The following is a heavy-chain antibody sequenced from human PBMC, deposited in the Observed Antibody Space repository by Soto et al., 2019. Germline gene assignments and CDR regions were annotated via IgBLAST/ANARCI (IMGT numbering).Heavy chain of an antibody. CDR3: ARGSRWQSYGMDV. J-gene: IGHJ6*02. CDR2: IYYSGST. D-gene: IGHD2-15*01. V-gene: IGHV4-59*01. Sequence: VSLTCTVSGGSISSYYWSWIRQPPGKGLEWIGYIYYSGSTNYNPSLKSRVTISVDTSKNQFSLKLSSVTAADTAVYYCARGSRWQSYGMDVWGQGNTVTVS. CDR1: GGSISSYY.